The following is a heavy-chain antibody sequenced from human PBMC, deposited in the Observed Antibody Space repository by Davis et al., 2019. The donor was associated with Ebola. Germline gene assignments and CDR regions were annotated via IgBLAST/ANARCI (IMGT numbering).Heavy chain of an antibody. CDR1: GGTFSSYA. Sequence: VKVSCKASGGTFSSYAISWVRQAPGQGLEWMGGIIPIFGTANYAQKFQGRVTITADKSTSTAYMELSSLRSEDTAVYYCARVTTVMYYYGMDVWGQGTTVTVSS. CDR2: IIPIFGTA. J-gene: IGHJ6*02. V-gene: IGHV1-69*13. CDR3: ARVTTVMYYYGMDV. D-gene: IGHD4-17*01.